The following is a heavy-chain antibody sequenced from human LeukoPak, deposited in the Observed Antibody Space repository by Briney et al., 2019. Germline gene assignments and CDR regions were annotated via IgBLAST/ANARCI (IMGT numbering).Heavy chain of an antibody. CDR3: AKELNYEDIVVVPAAPPNDAFDI. CDR2: IRYDGSNK. J-gene: IGHJ3*02. D-gene: IGHD2-2*01. Sequence: GGSLRLSCAASGFTFSSYGMHWVRQAPGKGLEWVAFIRYDGSNKYYADSVKGRFTISRDNSKNTLYLQMNSLRAEDTAVYYCAKELNYEDIVVVPAAPPNDAFDIWGQGTMVTVSS. V-gene: IGHV3-30*02. CDR1: GFTFSSYG.